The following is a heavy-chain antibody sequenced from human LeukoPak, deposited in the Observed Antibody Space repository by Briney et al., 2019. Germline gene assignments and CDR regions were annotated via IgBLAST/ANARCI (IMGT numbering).Heavy chain of an antibody. D-gene: IGHD5-12*01. Sequence: SETLSLTCAVSGGSFSGYYWSWIRQPPGKGLEWIGEINHSGSTNYNPSLKSRVTISVDTSKNQFSLKLSSVTAADTAVYYCARGGGYALNYWGQGTLVTVSS. CDR2: INHSGST. J-gene: IGHJ4*02. V-gene: IGHV4-34*01. CDR3: ARGGGYALNY. CDR1: GGSFSGYY.